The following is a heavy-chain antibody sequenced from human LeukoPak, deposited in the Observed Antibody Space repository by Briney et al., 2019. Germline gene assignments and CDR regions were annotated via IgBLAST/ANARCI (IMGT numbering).Heavy chain of an antibody. D-gene: IGHD1-26*01. J-gene: IGHJ4*02. CDR2: IYTSGST. CDR1: GDSIKFGYY. CDR3: ASAEVGATTCDY. Sequence: PSETLSLTCTVSGDSIKFGYYWSWIRQPAGKGLEWIGRIYTSGSTNYNPSLKSRVTISVDTSKNQFSLKLSSVTAADTAVYYCASAEVGATTCDYWGQGTLVTVSS. V-gene: IGHV4-4*07.